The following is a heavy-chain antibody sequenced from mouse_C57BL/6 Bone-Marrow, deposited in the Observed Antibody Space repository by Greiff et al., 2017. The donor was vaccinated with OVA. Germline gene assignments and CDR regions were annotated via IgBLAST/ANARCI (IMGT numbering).Heavy chain of an antibody. J-gene: IGHJ4*01. D-gene: IGHD1-1*01. CDR1: GFNIKDDY. CDR2: IDPETGDT. Sequence: EVQLQQSGAELVRPGASVKLSCTASGFNIKDDYMHWVKQRPEQGLEWIGWIDPETGDTDSASKFQGKAPLTADTSSNTAYLQLRSLTSEDSAVYYCASTTVVARDYEMGYWGQGTSVTVSS. V-gene: IGHV14-4*01. CDR3: ASTTVVARDYEMGY.